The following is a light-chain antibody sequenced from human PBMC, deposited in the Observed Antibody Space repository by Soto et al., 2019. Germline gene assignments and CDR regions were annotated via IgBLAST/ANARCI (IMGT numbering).Light chain of an antibody. Sequence: DIQLTQSPSSLSASVGDKVTITCRASQSIRSHLNGVQQKPGKAPKLLIYDASSLQTGVPSRFSGSGSGTDFILTISSLQPEDFATYYCQQSYSSPPWTFGQGTKVEIK. V-gene: IGKV1-39*01. CDR2: DAS. CDR1: QSIRSH. J-gene: IGKJ1*01. CDR3: QQSYSSPPWT.